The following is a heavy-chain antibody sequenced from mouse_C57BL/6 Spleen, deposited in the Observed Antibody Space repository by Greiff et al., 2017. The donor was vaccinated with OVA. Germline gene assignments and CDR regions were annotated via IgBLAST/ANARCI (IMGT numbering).Heavy chain of an antibody. V-gene: IGHV3-6*01. CDR1: GYSITSGYY. J-gene: IGHJ1*03. Sequence: DVKLVESGPGLVKPSQSLSLTCSVTGYSITSGYYWNWIRQFPGNKLEWMGYISYDGSNNYNPSLKNRISITRDTSKNQFFLKLNSVTTEDTATYYCARDDGYYGYFDVWGTGTTVTVSS. CDR2: ISYDGSN. D-gene: IGHD2-3*01. CDR3: ARDDGYYGYFDV.